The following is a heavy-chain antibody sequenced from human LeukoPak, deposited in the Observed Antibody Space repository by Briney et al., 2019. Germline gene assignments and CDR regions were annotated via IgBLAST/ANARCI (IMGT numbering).Heavy chain of an antibody. CDR3: ARRLARPGYFDY. Sequence: SETLSLTCPVSGGSISSSSYYWGWIRRPPGKGLEWIGSIYYSGRTYYNPSLKSRVTISVDTSKNQFSLKLSSVTAADTAVYYCARRLARPGYFDYWGQGTLVTVSS. J-gene: IGHJ4*02. CDR1: GGSISSSSYY. V-gene: IGHV4-39*01. CDR2: IYYSGRT. D-gene: IGHD3-9*01.